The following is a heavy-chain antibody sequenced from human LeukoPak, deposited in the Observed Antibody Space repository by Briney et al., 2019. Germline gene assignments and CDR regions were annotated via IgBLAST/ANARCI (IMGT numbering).Heavy chain of an antibody. J-gene: IGHJ4*02. CDR1: GFTFSSYW. CDR3: ARGRYCSTTSCYWIDY. D-gene: IGHD2-2*01. Sequence: GGSLRLSCAASGFTFSSYWMLWVRQAAGKGLVWVSRINGDGSNTNYADSGKGRFTISTDNAKSTLYLQMNSLRAEHTAVYYCARGRYCSTTSCYWIDYWGQGTLVTVSS. CDR2: INGDGSNT. V-gene: IGHV3-74*01.